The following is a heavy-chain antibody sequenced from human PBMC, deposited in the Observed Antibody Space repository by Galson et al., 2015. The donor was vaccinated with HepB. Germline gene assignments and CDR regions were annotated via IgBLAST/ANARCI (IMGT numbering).Heavy chain of an antibody. D-gene: IGHD3-22*01. CDR2: IIPILGIA. V-gene: IGHV1-69*04. Sequence: SVKVSCKASGGTFSSYTISWVRQAPGQGLEWMGRIIPILGIANYAQKFQGRVTITADKSTSTAYMELSSLRSEDTAVYYCAREGDYYDSSGYYSHYYYGMDVWGQGTTVTVSS. CDR3: AREGDYYDSSGYYSHYYYGMDV. J-gene: IGHJ6*02. CDR1: GGTFSSYT.